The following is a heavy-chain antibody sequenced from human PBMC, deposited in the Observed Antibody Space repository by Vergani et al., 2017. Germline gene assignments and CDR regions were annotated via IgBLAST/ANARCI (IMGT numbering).Heavy chain of an antibody. Sequence: QVQLVESGGGVVQPGRSLRLSCAASGFPFNQYGMHWVRQAPGKGLEWVAVTWYDGNNKQYADSVKGRFTIARDNSKRTRYLQMNSLRDEDTGVYYCARDLRLLYNRFDPWGQGTLVTVSS. CDR1: GFPFNQYG. CDR2: TWYDGNNK. V-gene: IGHV3-33*01. D-gene: IGHD1-14*01. J-gene: IGHJ5*02. CDR3: ARDLRLLYNRFDP.